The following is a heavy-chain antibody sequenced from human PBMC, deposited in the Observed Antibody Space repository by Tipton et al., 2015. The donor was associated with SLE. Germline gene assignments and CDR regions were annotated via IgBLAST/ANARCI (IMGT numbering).Heavy chain of an antibody. D-gene: IGHD6-13*01. CDR2: IYTSGST. CDR1: GGSITSGRYY. CDR3: AREIDPAAGYEFTWFDP. Sequence: TLSLTCTVSGGSITSGRYYWTWIRQPAGKGLEWIGHIYTSGSTNYNPSLKSRVTISVDTSKNQFSLNLTSVTAADTAVYYCAREIDPAAGYEFTWFDPWGQGTLVTVSS. J-gene: IGHJ5*02. V-gene: IGHV4-61*09.